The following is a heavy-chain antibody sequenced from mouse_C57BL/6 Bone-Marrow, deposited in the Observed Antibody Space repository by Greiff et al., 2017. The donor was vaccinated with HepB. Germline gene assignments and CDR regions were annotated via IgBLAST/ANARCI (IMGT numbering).Heavy chain of an antibody. Sequence: QVHVKQPGAELVKPGASVKLSCKASGYTFTSYWMHWVKQRPGQGLEWIGMIHPNSGSTNYNEKFKSKATLTVDKSSSTAYMQLSSLTSEDSAVYYCARWGTTVVADWYFDVWGTGTTVTVSS. CDR1: GYTFTSYW. J-gene: IGHJ1*03. CDR2: IHPNSGST. CDR3: ARWGTTVVADWYFDV. D-gene: IGHD1-1*01. V-gene: IGHV1-64*01.